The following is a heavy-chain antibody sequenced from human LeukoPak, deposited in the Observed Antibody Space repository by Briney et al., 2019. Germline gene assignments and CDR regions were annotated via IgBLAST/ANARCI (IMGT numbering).Heavy chain of an antibody. CDR2: INPNSGGT. CDR3: ARRYSSGWYYFDY. CDR1: GYAFTGYY. D-gene: IGHD6-19*01. V-gene: IGHV1-2*02. Sequence: GASVKVSCKASGYAFTGYYMHWVRQAPGQGLEWMGWINPNSGGTNYAQKFQDRVTMTRDTSISTAYMELSRLRSDDTAVYYCARRYSSGWYYFDYWGQGTLVTVSS. J-gene: IGHJ4*02.